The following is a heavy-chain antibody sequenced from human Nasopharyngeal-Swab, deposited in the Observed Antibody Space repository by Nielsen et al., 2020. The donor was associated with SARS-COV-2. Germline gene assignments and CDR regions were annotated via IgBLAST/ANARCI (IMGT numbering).Heavy chain of an antibody. D-gene: IGHD3-9*01. Sequence: GESLKISCEASGFIFNTYGMNWVRQAPGKGLEWISYISDDNTIFYADSVEGRFTISRDNAKNSLDLQMNSLRDEDTAVYYCARDLELLTNYYALDYWDQGTLVTVSS. CDR1: GFIFNTYG. CDR2: ISDDNTI. V-gene: IGHV3-48*02. J-gene: IGHJ4*02. CDR3: ARDLELLTNYYALDY.